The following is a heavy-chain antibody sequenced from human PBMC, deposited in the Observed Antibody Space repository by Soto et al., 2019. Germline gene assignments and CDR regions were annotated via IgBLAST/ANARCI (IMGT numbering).Heavy chain of an antibody. J-gene: IGHJ4*02. CDR1: GFTFSNYG. CDR2: ISYDGSNK. D-gene: IGHD6-19*01. V-gene: IGHV3-30*18. Sequence: QVQLVESGGGVVQPGRSLRLSCAASGFTFSNYGMHWVRQAPGKGLEWVAVISYDGSNKYYADSVKGRFTISRDDSKNTLDLQMNSLRSEDTALYYCAKDRPVAGYWGQGTLVTVSS. CDR3: AKDRPVAGY.